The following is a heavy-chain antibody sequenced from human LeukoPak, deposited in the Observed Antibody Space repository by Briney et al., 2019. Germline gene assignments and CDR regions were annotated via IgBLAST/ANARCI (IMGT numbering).Heavy chain of an antibody. D-gene: IGHD6-13*01. V-gene: IGHV3-15*01. CDR3: TTLTLYPRSVAAAAGPVFDY. CDR2: IKSKTDGGTT. J-gene: IGHJ4*02. CDR1: GFTFSNAW. Sequence: GGSLRLSCAASGFTFSNAWMSWVRQAPGKGLEWVGRIKSKTDGGTTGYAAPVKGRFTISRDDSKNTLYLQMNSLKTEDTAVYYCTTLTLYPRSVAAAAGPVFDYWGQGTLVTVSS.